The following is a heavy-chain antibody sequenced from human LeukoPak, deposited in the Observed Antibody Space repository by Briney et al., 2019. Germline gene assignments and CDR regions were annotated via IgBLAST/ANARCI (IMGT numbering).Heavy chain of an antibody. Sequence: ASVKVSCKASGGTFGSYAISWVRQAPGQGLEWMGRIIPILGIANYAQKFQGRVTITADKSTSTAYMELSSLRSEDTAVYYCARTYYDSSGYYFDYWGQGTLVTVSS. D-gene: IGHD3-22*01. CDR3: ARTYYDSSGYYFDY. J-gene: IGHJ4*02. V-gene: IGHV1-69*04. CDR1: GGTFGSYA. CDR2: IIPILGIA.